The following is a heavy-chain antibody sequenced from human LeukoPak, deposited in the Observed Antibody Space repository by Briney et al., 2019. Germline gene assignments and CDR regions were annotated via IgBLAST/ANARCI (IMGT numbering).Heavy chain of an antibody. J-gene: IGHJ4*02. V-gene: IGHV1-2*02. CDR3: ARGKDPIAARPPEGHFDY. Sequence: ASVKVSCKASGYTFTGYYMHWVRQAPGQGLEWMGWINPNSGGTNYAQKFQGRVTMTRDTSISTAYMELSRLRSDDTAVYYCARGKDPIAARPPEGHFDYWGQGTLVTVSS. CDR2: INPNSGGT. D-gene: IGHD6-6*01. CDR1: GYTFTGYY.